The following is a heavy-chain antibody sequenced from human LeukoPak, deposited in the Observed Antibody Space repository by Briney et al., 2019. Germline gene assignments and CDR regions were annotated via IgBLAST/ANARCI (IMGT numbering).Heavy chain of an antibody. CDR1: GGSISSIDH. D-gene: IGHD2-2*01. J-gene: IGHJ6*03. CDR3: ARDFSPAAPRYYYYYMDV. Sequence: PSETLSLTCAVSGGSISSIDHWTWVRQPPGKGLEWIGEIYHSGSTNYNPSLKRRVTISVDTSKNQFSLKLSSVTAADTAVYYCARDFSPAAPRYYYYYMDVWGKGTTVTVSS. CDR2: IYHSGST. V-gene: IGHV4-4*02.